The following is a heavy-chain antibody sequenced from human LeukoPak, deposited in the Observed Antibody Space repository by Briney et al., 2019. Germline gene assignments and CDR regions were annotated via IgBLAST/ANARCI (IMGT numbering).Heavy chain of an antibody. J-gene: IGHJ6*02. CDR3: ARKGDIAAAGLPYYYYYYGMDV. CDR2: ISYDGSNK. V-gene: IGHV3-30*04. D-gene: IGHD6-13*01. CDR1: GFTFSSYA. Sequence: GRSLRLSCAASGFTFSSYAMHWVRQAPGKGLEWVAVISYDGSNKYYADSVKGRFTISRDNSKNTLYLQMNSLRAEDTAVYYCARKGDIAAAGLPYYYYYYGMDVWGQGTTVTVSS.